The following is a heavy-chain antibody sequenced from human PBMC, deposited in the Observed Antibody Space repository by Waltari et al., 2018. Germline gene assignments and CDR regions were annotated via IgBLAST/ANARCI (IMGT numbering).Heavy chain of an antibody. J-gene: IGHJ6*03. CDR3: ARTVTPGDYYYYYMDV. CDR1: GGTFSRYA. Sequence: QVQLVQSGAEVKKPGSSVKVSCKASGGTFSRYASSWVRQAPGQGLEWMGGSIPILGITNYAQKFQGRVTISADESTSTAYMELSSLRPEDTAVYYCARTVTPGDYYYYYMDVWGKGTTVTVSS. V-gene: IGHV1-69*04. CDR2: SIPILGIT. D-gene: IGHD4-17*01.